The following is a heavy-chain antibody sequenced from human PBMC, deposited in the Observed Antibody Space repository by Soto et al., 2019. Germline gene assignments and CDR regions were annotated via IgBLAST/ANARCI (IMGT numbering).Heavy chain of an antibody. V-gene: IGHV3-33*01. Sequence: PGGSLRLSCAASGFTFSSYGMRWGVQAPGRGREWWAVIWHDGSNEYYADSVKGRFTVSRDNFKNTLYLQMNSVRAEDTAVYYCARAINYGDSGGEIGWFDPWGQGTLVTVSS. J-gene: IGHJ5*02. CDR3: ARAINYGDSGGEIGWFDP. D-gene: IGHD4-17*01. CDR1: GFTFSSYG. CDR2: IWHDGSNE.